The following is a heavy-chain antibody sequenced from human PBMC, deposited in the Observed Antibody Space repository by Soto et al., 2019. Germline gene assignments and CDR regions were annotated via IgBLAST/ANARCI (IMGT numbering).Heavy chain of an antibody. J-gene: IGHJ6*02. CDR1: GYTFTSYG. D-gene: IGHD1-26*01. Sequence: SVKVSCKASGYTFTSYGISWVRQAPGQGLEWMGWISAYNGNTNYAQKLQGRVTMTTDTSTSTAYMELRSLRSDDTAVYYCARSGYYYYYGMDVWGQGTTVTVSS. V-gene: IGHV1-18*01. CDR3: ARSGYYYYYGMDV. CDR2: ISAYNGNT.